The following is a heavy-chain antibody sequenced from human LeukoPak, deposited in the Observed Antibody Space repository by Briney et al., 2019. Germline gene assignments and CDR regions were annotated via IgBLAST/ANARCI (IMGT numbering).Heavy chain of an antibody. Sequence: GGSLRLSCAASGFTFSSYAMNWVRQAPGKGLEWVSTISYSGGRTDYADSVKGRFAISRDSSKNTLYLQMNGLRGDDTVIYYCAKDDGGSPPDAFDIWGQGTLVSVSS. CDR1: GFTFSSYA. J-gene: IGHJ3*02. CDR3: AKDDGGSPPDAFDI. CDR2: ISYSGGRT. V-gene: IGHV3-23*01. D-gene: IGHD1-26*01.